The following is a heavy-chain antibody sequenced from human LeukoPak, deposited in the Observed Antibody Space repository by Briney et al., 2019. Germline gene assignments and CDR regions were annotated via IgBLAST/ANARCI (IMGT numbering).Heavy chain of an antibody. D-gene: IGHD3-10*01. CDR3: ARGELMVDY. CDR2: IYYSGST. J-gene: IGHJ4*02. V-gene: IGHV4-59*01. CDR1: GDSFSSYY. Sequence: SETLSLTCTVSGDSFSSYYWSCIRQPPGKGLEWIGYIYYSGSTNHNPSLKSRVTISVDRTKKQFSLKLSSVTAADTAVYYCARGELMVDYWGQGTLVTVSS.